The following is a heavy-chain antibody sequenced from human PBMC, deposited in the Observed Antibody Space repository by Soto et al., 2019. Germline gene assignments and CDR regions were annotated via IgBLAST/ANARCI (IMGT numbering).Heavy chain of an antibody. CDR3: AHRLTLNSNWNYGRFDY. J-gene: IGHJ4*02. D-gene: IGHD1-7*01. CDR2: IYWNDSK. Sequence: QITLKESGPPLVKPTQTLTLTCTFSGFSLTTYGVGVGWVRQPPGKALEWLALIYWNDSKRYSPSLKSRLTITKDTSKNHVVLIMTNLDPVDTATYYCAHRLTLNSNWNYGRFDYWGQGTLVTVSS. V-gene: IGHV2-5*01. CDR1: GFSLTTYGVG.